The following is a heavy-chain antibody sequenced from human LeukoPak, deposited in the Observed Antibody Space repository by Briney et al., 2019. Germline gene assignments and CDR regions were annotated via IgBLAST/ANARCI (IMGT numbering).Heavy chain of an antibody. CDR2: ISSSSSTI. D-gene: IGHD6-19*01. Sequence: PGGSLRLSCAASGFTFSSYEMNWVRQAPGKGLEWVSYISSSSSTIYYADSVKGRFTISRDNAKNSLYLQMNSLRAEDTAVYYCARDEYIAVLDYWGQGTLVTVSS. CDR3: ARDEYIAVLDY. J-gene: IGHJ4*02. CDR1: GFTFSSYE. V-gene: IGHV3-48*03.